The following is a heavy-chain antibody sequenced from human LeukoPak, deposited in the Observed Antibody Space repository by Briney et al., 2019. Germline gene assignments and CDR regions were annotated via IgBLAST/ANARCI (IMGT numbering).Heavy chain of an antibody. CDR1: GYTFTSYD. D-gene: IGHD5-12*01. CDR3: ASGLGYSGYSGDY. Sequence: ASVKVSCKASGYTFTSYDINWVRQATGQGLEWMGWMNPNSGNTDYAQKFQGRVTTTRNTSIRTAYMELSSLSSEDTAVYYCASGLGYSGYSGDYWGQGTLVTVSS. CDR2: MNPNSGNT. V-gene: IGHV1-8*01. J-gene: IGHJ4*02.